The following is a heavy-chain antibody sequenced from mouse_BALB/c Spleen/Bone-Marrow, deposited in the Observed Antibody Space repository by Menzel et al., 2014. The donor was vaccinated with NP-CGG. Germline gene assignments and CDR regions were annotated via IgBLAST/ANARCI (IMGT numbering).Heavy chain of an antibody. J-gene: IGHJ2*01. CDR3: ARTYFDY. CDR1: GYTFTSYW. Sequence: VQLQQSGAELVKPGASVKLSCKASGYTFTSYWMHWVKQRPGQGLEWIGEINPSNGRTNYNEKFKSKATLTVDKSSSTAYMQLSSLPSEDSAAYYCARTYFDYWGQGTTLTVSS. V-gene: IGHV1S81*02. CDR2: INPSNGRT.